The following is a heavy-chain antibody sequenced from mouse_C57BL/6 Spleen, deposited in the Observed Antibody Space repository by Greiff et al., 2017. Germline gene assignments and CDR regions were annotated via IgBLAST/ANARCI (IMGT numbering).Heavy chain of an antibody. CDR2: IDPENGDT. CDR1: GFNIKDDY. J-gene: IGHJ4*01. V-gene: IGHV14-4*01. CDR3: TTCSEEDARDY. Sequence: VQLQQSGAELVRPGASVKLSCTASGFNIKDDYMHWVKQRPEQGLEWIGWIDPENGDTEYASKFQGKATITADKASNTAYLQLSSLKSEDTAVYYCTTCSEEDARDYWGQGTSVTVSS. D-gene: IGHD1-1*01.